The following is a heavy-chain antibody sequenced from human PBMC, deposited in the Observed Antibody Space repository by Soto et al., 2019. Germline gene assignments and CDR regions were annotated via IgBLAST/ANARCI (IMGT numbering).Heavy chain of an antibody. CDR3: ARQLFISVPPGGQPRPTPLDY. CDR2: IWYDVSNK. CDR1: GFTFSSYG. V-gene: IGHV3-33*01. Sequence: GGSLRLSCAASGFTFSSYGMHWVRQAPGKGLEWVAVIWYDVSNKYYADSVKGRFTISRDNSKNTLYLQMNSLRAEDTAVYYCARQLFISVPPGGQPRPTPLDYWGQGTLVTVSS. J-gene: IGHJ4*02. D-gene: IGHD6-19*01.